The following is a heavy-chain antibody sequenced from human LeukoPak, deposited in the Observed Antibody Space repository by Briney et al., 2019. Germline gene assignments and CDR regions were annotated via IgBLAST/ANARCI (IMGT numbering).Heavy chain of an antibody. Sequence: GSLRLSCAASGFTFSDYYISWVRQPPGKGLEWIGEINHSGSTNYNPSLKSRVTISVDTSKNQFSLKLSSVTAADTAVYYCARGLLRWGQGTLVTVSS. CDR3: ARGLLR. CDR1: GFTFSDYY. V-gene: IGHV4-34*01. D-gene: IGHD2-15*01. J-gene: IGHJ4*02. CDR2: INHSGST.